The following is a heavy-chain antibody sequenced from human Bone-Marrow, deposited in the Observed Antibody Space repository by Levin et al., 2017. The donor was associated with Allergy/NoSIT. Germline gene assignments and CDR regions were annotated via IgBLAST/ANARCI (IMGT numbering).Heavy chain of an antibody. V-gene: IGHV4-34*01. CDR2: IDHSGDT. J-gene: IGHJ4*02. CDR3: ARGQLRGGSGWIEGFKFDY. D-gene: IGHD6-19*01. CDR1: GASFSGHY. Sequence: ASETLSLTCDLYGASFSGHYWSWVRQSPGQGLEWIGEIDHSGDTNYNPSFRSRVTISVDTSKNQFSLQLTSATAADTAMYYCARGQLRGGSGWIEGFKFDYWGQGIPVTVSS.